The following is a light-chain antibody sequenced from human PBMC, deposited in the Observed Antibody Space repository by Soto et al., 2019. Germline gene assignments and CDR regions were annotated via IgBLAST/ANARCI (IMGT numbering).Light chain of an antibody. Sequence: QSALTQPASVSGSAGQSITISCTGSGRDIGAYDYVSWYQQHPGKAPKLLIYGVKNRPSGVSYRFSASKSAFTASLTISGLQAEDEDHYYCSSYTTSYFYVFGPGTKVTVL. J-gene: IGLJ1*01. CDR3: SSYTTSYFYV. CDR1: GRDIGAYDY. V-gene: IGLV2-14*01. CDR2: GVK.